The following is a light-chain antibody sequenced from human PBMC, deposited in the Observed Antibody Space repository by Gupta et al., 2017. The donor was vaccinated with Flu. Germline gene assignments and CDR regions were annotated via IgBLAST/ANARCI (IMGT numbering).Light chain of an antibody. V-gene: IGLV1-44*01. J-gene: IGLJ3*02. CDR2: SNN. CDR3: AAWDDSLNGRGV. Sequence: QSVLTQPPSASGTPGQRVTISCSGSSSNIGSNTVNWYQQLPGTAPKLLIYSNNQRPSGVPDRFSGSKSGTSASLAISRLQSEDEADYYCAAWDDSLNGRGVFGGGTKLTVL. CDR1: SSNIGSNT.